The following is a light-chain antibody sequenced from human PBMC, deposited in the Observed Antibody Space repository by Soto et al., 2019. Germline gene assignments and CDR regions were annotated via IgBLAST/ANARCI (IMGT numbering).Light chain of an antibody. Sequence: DIHLTQSPSFLSASVGDRVTITCRASQGITSYLAWYQETPGKAPKLLIYAASTLQRGVPSRFSGSGSGTEFTLTISSLQPEDFATYYCQQLHSYPLTFGGGTKVEIK. V-gene: IGKV1-9*01. CDR1: QGITSY. J-gene: IGKJ4*01. CDR3: QQLHSYPLT. CDR2: AAS.